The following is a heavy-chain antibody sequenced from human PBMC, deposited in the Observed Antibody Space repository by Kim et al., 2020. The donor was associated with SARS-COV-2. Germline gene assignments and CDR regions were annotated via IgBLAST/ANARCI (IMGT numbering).Heavy chain of an antibody. CDR1: GYSFATYW. D-gene: IGHD1-1*01. CDR2: IYPGDSDS. Sequence: GESLKISCKGSGYSFATYWIHWVRQMPGKGLEWMGIIYPGDSDSRYSPSFQGQVTFSADKSINTAYLQWSSLKASDTALYYCARRGDAYNFDSWGQGTLVTVSS. CDR3: ARRGDAYNFDS. V-gene: IGHV5-51*01. J-gene: IGHJ4*02.